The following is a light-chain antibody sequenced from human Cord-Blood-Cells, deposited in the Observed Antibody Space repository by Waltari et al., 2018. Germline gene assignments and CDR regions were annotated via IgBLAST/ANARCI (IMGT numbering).Light chain of an antibody. J-gene: IGKJ1*01. V-gene: IGKV1-5*01. CDR2: DAS. Sequence: DLQMTQSPSTLSASVGERVTITCRASQSISSWLAWYQQKPGKAPKLLIYDASSLESGVPSRFSGSGSGTEFTLTISSLQPDDFATYYCQQYNSYSWTFGQGTKVEIK. CDR3: QQYNSYSWT. CDR1: QSISSW.